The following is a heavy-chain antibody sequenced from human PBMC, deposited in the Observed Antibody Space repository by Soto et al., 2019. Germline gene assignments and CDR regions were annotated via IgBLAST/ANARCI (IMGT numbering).Heavy chain of an antibody. D-gene: IGHD3-3*01. V-gene: IGHV3-23*01. CDR3: TKEHLGDFWSRYSE. CDR1: GITFSNYV. CDR2: IRGNGGNT. Sequence: EVQLLESGGGLVQPGGSLRLSCVAPGITFSNYVMSWVRQAPGKGLEWVSAIRGNGGNTFYADSVKGRITISRDNSKNTLYRQMNSLRAEVAAVVYWTKEHLGDFWSRYSEWGQGNLVNVSS. J-gene: IGHJ4*02.